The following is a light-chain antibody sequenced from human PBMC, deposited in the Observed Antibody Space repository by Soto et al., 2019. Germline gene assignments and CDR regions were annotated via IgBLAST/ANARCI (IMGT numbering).Light chain of an antibody. CDR2: GAA. V-gene: IGKV3-20*01. Sequence: EIVLTQSPGTLSLSPGERDTLSCRASQRVTDNYLAWYRHKPGQAPRCLIYGAAIRSPGIPDRFSGSGSGTDFTLTISRLEPEDFAVYYCQQYGSLLTFGQGTKLEIK. J-gene: IGKJ2*01. CDR1: QRVTDNY. CDR3: QQYGSLLT.